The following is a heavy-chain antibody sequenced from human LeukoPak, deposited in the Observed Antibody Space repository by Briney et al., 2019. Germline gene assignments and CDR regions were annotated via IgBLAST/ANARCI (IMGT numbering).Heavy chain of an antibody. CDR2: ISSSGSTI. Sequence: GALRLSCAAFRFIFSSYWMSWVRQAPGKGLEWVSYISSSGSTIYYADSVKGRFTISRDNAKNSLYLQMNSLRAEDTAVYYCAELGITMIGGVWGKGTTVTISS. CDR1: RFIFSSYW. J-gene: IGHJ6*04. CDR3: AELGITMIGGV. D-gene: IGHD3-10*02. V-gene: IGHV3-48*03.